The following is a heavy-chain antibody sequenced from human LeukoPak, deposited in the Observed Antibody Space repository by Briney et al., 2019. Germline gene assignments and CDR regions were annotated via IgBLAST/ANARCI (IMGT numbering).Heavy chain of an antibody. J-gene: IGHJ4*02. V-gene: IGHV3-48*03. CDR3: ARLEFYGGRTY. D-gene: IGHD2-15*01. CDR1: GFTFSSYE. CDR2: ISSSGSTI. Sequence: GGSLRLSCAASGFTFSSYEMNWVRQAPGKGLEWVSYISSSGSTIYYADSVKGRFTISRDNAKNSLYLQMNSLRAEDTAVYYCARLEFYGGRTYWGQGTLVTVSS.